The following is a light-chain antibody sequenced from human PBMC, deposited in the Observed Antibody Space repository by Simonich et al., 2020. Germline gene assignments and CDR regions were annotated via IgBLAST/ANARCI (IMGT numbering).Light chain of an antibody. CDR3: QQYYSTPT. V-gene: IGKV4-1*01. J-gene: IGKJ5*01. Sequence: DIVMTLSPDSLAVSLGERATINCKSSQSVLYSSNNKNYLAWYQQKPGQPPKLLIYWASTRESWVPDRFSGSGSGTDFTLTISSLQAEDVAVYYCQQYYSTPTFGQGTRLEIK. CDR1: QSVLYSSNNKNY. CDR2: WAS.